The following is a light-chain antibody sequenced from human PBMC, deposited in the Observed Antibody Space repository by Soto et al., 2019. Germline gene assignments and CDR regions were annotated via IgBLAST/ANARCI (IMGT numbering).Light chain of an antibody. V-gene: IGLV4-69*01. CDR2: VNSDGSH. Sequence: QPVLTQSPSASASLGASIKLTCTLSSGHSTYAIAWHQQQPEKGPRYLMKVNSDGSHSKGDGIPDRFSGSSSGAERYLTISSLQSEDEADYYCQTWGTGTHVVFGGGTQLTVL. J-gene: IGLJ2*01. CDR1: SGHSTYA. CDR3: QTWGTGTHVV.